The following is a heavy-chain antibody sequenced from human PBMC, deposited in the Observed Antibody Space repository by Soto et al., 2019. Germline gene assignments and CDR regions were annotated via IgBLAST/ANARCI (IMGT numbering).Heavy chain of an antibody. CDR3: ARDRRGRGYSGFFDY. V-gene: IGHV4-31*03. J-gene: IGHJ4*02. Sequence: SETLSLTCTVSGGSISSGGYYWSWIRQHPGKGLEWIGYIYYSGSTYYNPSLKSRVTISVDTSKNQFSLKLSSVTAADTAVYYCARDRRGRGYSGFFDYWGQGTLVTVSS. CDR1: GGSISSGGYY. D-gene: IGHD5-18*01. CDR2: IYYSGST.